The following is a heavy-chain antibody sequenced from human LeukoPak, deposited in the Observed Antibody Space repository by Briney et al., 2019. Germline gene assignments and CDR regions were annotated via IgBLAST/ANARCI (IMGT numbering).Heavy chain of an antibody. Sequence: SGTLSLTCAVSGGSISSSNWWSWVRQPPGKGLEWIGEIYHSGSTNYNPSLKSRVTISVDKSKNQFSLKLSSVTAADTAVYYCARGADYYDGSGYYGYPYWYFDLWGRGTRVTVSS. CDR3: ARGADYYDGSGYYGYPYWYFDL. CDR2: IYHSGST. J-gene: IGHJ2*01. D-gene: IGHD3-22*01. V-gene: IGHV4-4*02. CDR1: GGSISSSNW.